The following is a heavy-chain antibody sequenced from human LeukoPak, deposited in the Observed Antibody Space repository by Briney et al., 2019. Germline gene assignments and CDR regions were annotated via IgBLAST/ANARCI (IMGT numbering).Heavy chain of an antibody. Sequence: ASVNVSCKASGYTFTGYYMHWVRQSPGQGLEWMGRIKPNSRRTNYAQKFQGSVTMTSDTSISTAYMELRRLRSDDTAVYYCARGEVGAIDYWGQGTLVTVSS. D-gene: IGHD1-26*01. CDR2: IKPNSRRT. V-gene: IGHV1-2*06. CDR3: ARGEVGAIDY. J-gene: IGHJ4*02. CDR1: GYTFTGYY.